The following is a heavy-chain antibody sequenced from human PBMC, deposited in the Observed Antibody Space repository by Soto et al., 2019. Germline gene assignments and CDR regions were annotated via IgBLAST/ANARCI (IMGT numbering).Heavy chain of an antibody. CDR1: GGSISSYY. Sequence: QVQLQESGPGLVKPSETLSLTCTVSGGSISSYYWSWIRQPPGKGLEWIGYIYYSGSTNYNPSLKRRVHISVDTSKNQCSLKLSSVTAADTALYYCASARGSYCSSTSCSTYYFDYWGQGTLVTVSS. J-gene: IGHJ4*02. V-gene: IGHV4-59*01. D-gene: IGHD2-2*01. CDR3: ASARGSYCSSTSCSTYYFDY. CDR2: IYYSGST.